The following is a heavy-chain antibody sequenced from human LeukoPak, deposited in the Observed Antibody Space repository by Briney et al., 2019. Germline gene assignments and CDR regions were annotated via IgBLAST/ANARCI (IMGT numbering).Heavy chain of an antibody. CDR3: ARDRATAFDY. J-gene: IGHJ4*02. CDR1: GFTFSSYW. D-gene: IGHD5-12*01. Sequence: GGSLRLSCAASGFTFSSYWMHWVRQAPGKGLVWVSRINGDGSSTSYADSVKGRFTISRDNAKNTLYLQMNSLRAEDTAVYYCARDRATAFDYWGQGTLVTVSS. CDR2: INGDGSST. V-gene: IGHV3-74*01.